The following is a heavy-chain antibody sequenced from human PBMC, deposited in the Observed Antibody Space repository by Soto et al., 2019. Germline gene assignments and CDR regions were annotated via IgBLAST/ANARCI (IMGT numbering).Heavy chain of an antibody. CDR3: AKFPATPTTVWAFSYFDY. CDR2: ISGSGGST. CDR1: GFTFSSYA. J-gene: IGHJ4*02. Sequence: GGSLRLSCAASGFTFSSYAMSWVRQAPGKGLEWVSAISGSGGSTYYADSVKGRFTISRDNSKNTLYLQMNSLRAEDTAVYYCAKFPATPTTVWAFSYFDYWGQGTLVTVSS. V-gene: IGHV3-23*01. D-gene: IGHD4-17*01.